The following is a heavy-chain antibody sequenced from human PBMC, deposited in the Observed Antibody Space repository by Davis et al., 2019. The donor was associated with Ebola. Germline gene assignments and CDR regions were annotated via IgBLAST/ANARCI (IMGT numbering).Heavy chain of an antibody. Sequence: PGGSLRLSCAASGFTFRNFPMNWVRQAPGKGLEWVAVISYDGGNTYYADSVKGRFTISRDNSKNTLYLQLSSLRTEDTAVYYCASLLHPWGQGTLVSVSS. CDR2: ISYDGGNT. CDR3: ASLLHP. J-gene: IGHJ5*02. CDR1: GFTFRNFP. V-gene: IGHV3-30-3*01.